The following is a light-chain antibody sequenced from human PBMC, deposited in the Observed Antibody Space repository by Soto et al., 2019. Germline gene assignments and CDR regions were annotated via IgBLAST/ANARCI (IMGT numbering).Light chain of an antibody. V-gene: IGKV3-20*01. Sequence: EIVMTQSPATLSLSPGERATLSCRASQSVSSSYLAWYQQKPGQAPRLLIYGASSRATGIPDRFSGSGSGTDFTLTISRLETEDFAVYYCQQYGSSPMWTFGQGTKVDIK. CDR1: QSVSSSY. CDR3: QQYGSSPMWT. CDR2: GAS. J-gene: IGKJ1*01.